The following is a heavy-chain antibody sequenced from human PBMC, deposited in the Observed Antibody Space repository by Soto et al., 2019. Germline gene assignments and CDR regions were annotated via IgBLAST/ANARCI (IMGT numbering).Heavy chain of an antibody. CDR2: ISYDGSNK. V-gene: IGHV3-30-3*01. D-gene: IGHD3-3*01. CDR1: GFTFSSYA. CDR3: ARDQTGLRITIFGVVINTASYGMDV. Sequence: PGGSLRLSCAASGFTFSSYAMHWVRQAPGKGLEWVAVISYDGSNKYYADSVKGRFTISRENSKNTLYLQMNSLRAEDTAVYYCARDQTGLRITIFGVVINTASYGMDVWGQGTTVTVSS. J-gene: IGHJ6*02.